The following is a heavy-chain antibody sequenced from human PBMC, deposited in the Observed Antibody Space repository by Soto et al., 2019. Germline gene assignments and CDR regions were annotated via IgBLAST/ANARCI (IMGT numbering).Heavy chain of an antibody. CDR2: IYPGDSDT. D-gene: IGHD6-13*01. CDR3: ARSKGSSWYRAEYFQH. CDR1: GNSFITNW. V-gene: IGHV5-51*01. J-gene: IGHJ1*01. Sequence: PGESLKISCQGSGNSFITNWIAWVRQMPGKGLEWMGIIYPGDSDTRYSPSFQGQVTISADKSISTAYLQWSSLKASDTAMYYCARSKGSSWYRAEYFQHWGQGTLVTVSS.